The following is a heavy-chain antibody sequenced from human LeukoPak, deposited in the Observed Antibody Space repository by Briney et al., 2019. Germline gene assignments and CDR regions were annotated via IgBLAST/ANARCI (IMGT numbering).Heavy chain of an antibody. Sequence: GGSLRLSCAVSGFTFSSCAMSWVRQAPGEGLVWVSRINSDGTSTAYADSVKGRFTISRDNAKNTLYLQMNSLRVEDTAVYYCGRALGSPLDYWGQGTLVTVSA. V-gene: IGHV3-74*01. J-gene: IGHJ4*02. CDR2: INSDGTST. D-gene: IGHD1-26*01. CDR3: GRALGSPLDY. CDR1: GFTFSSCA.